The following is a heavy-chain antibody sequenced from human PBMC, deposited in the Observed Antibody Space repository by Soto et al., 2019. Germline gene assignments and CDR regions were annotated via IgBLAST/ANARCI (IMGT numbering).Heavy chain of an antibody. J-gene: IGHJ4*02. D-gene: IGHD3-10*01. CDR3: VRDTRSRYIVGESSNLDS. V-gene: IGHV1-18*01. CDR2: ISAYDGDT. CDR1: GFSFRSYG. Sequence: GPGVKEPGASVKVSCKASGFSFRSYGISWVRQAPGQGLEWLGGISAYDGDTNYLQKVKGRVTLTTDTPTNTAYMEMRSLRSDDTAVYYCVRDTRSRYIVGESSNLDSWGQGTQVTVSS.